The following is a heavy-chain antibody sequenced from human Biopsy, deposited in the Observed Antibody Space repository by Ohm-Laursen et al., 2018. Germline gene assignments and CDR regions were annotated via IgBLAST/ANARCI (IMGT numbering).Heavy chain of an antibody. Sequence: SLRLSCAASGFILINYGLSWVRQAPGKGLEWVSAIRGSGLTTFCTDSVKGRFTISRDNSKNTLSLRMNSLRAEDTAIYYCTCRYGDSPLWGQGTMVTVSS. CDR3: TCRYGDSPL. CDR1: GFILINYG. V-gene: IGHV3-23*01. J-gene: IGHJ3*01. D-gene: IGHD4-17*01. CDR2: IRGSGLTT.